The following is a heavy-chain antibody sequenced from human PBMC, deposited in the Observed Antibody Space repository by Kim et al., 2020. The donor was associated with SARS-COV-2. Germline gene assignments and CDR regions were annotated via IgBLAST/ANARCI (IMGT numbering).Heavy chain of an antibody. CDR1: GFTFSNYE. Sequence: GGSLRLSCAASGFTFSNYEMNWVRQAPGKGLEWVSYIDISASTIYYADSVRGRFTISRDNARNSLYLQMNSLRVEDTAVYYCARDQSGNLDYRGQGTLVTVSS. CDR2: IDISASTI. D-gene: IGHD6-25*01. J-gene: IGHJ4*02. CDR3: ARDQSGNLDY. V-gene: IGHV3-48*03.